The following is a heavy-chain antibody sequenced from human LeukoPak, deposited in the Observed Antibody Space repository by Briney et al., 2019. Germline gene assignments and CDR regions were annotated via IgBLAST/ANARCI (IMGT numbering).Heavy chain of an antibody. Sequence: GGSLRLSCAASGFTFSDYYMSWIRQAPAKGLEWVSYISSSSSYTNYADSVKGRFTISRDNAKNSLYLQMNSLRAEDTAVYYCAREETYGGKGLDYWGQGTLVTVSS. CDR1: GFTFSDYY. CDR3: AREETYGGKGLDY. D-gene: IGHD4-23*01. CDR2: ISSSSSYT. V-gene: IGHV3-11*06. J-gene: IGHJ4*02.